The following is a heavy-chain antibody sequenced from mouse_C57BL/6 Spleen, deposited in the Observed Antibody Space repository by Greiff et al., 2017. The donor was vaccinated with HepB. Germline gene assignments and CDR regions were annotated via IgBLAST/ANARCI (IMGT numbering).Heavy chain of an antibody. CDR3: ARRGGYGYDEAWFAY. CDR1: GYTFTSYW. D-gene: IGHD2-2*01. V-gene: IGHV1-69*01. CDR2: IDPSDSYT. Sequence: QVQLQQPGAELVMPGASVKLSCKASGYTFTSYWMHWVKQRPGQGLEWIGEIDPSDSYTNYNQKFKGKSTLTVDKSSSTAYMQLSSLTSEDSAVYYCARRGGYGYDEAWFAYWGQGTLVTVSA. J-gene: IGHJ3*01.